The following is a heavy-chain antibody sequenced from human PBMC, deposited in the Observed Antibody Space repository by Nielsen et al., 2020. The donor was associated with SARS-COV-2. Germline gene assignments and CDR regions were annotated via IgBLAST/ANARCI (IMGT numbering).Heavy chain of an antibody. J-gene: IGHJ4*02. D-gene: IGHD5-24*01. CDR1: GSTFSSYA. CDR3: AKDQGEMATKFPQYYFDY. Sequence: GESLKISCAASGSTFSSYAMSWVRQAPGKGLEWVSAISGSGGSTYYADSVKGRFTISRDNSKNTLYLQMNSLRAEDTAVYYCAKDQGEMATKFPQYYFDYWGQGTLVTVSS. CDR2: ISGSGGST. V-gene: IGHV3-23*01.